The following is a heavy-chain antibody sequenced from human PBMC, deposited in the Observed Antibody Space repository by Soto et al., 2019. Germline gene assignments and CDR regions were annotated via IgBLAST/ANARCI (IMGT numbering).Heavy chain of an antibody. J-gene: IGHJ4*02. CDR2: ISGSGGST. Sequence: GGSLRLSCAASGFTFSSYAMSWVRQAPGKGLEWVSAISGSGGSTYYADSVKGRFTISRDNSKNTLYLQMNSLRAEDTAVYYCAKDSPRITMIVVVITTFDYWGQGTLVTVSS. V-gene: IGHV3-23*01. CDR3: AKDSPRITMIVVVITTFDY. D-gene: IGHD3-22*01. CDR1: GFTFSSYA.